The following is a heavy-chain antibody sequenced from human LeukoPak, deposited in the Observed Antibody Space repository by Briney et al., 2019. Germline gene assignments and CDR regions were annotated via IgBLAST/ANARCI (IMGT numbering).Heavy chain of an antibody. CDR3: ARETRYDFWSGYSY. Sequence: ASVKVSCKASGYTFTGYYMHWMRQAPGQGLEWMGWINPNSGGTNYAQKFQGRVTMTRDTSISTAYMELSRLRSDDTAVYYCARETRYDFWSGYSYWGQGTLVTVSS. V-gene: IGHV1-2*02. J-gene: IGHJ4*02. D-gene: IGHD3-3*01. CDR2: INPNSGGT. CDR1: GYTFTGYY.